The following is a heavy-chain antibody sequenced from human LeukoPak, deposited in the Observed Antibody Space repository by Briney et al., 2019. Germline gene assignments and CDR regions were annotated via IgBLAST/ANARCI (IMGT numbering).Heavy chain of an antibody. CDR3: ATEGLSSIAVAARDAFDI. CDR1: GCTLTELS. J-gene: IGHJ3*02. CDR2: FDPEDGET. D-gene: IGHD6-19*01. Sequence: ASVKVSCKVSGCTLTELSMHWVRQAPGKGLEWMGGFDPEDGETIYAQKFQGRVTMTEDTSTDTAYMELSSLRSEDTAVYYCATEGLSSIAVAARDAFDIWGQGTMVTVSS. V-gene: IGHV1-24*01.